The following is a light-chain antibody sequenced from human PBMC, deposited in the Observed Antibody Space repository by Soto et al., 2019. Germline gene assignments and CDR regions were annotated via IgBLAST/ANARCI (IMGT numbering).Light chain of an antibody. CDR3: QQSTRTPLT. J-gene: IGKJ1*01. V-gene: IGKV1-39*01. Sequence: DIQMTQFPSSLSASVGDRITITCRASQSINLNLNLHQQKPGKAPKLLIYAASSLQSGVPSRFSGSGSGTDFTLTISSLQPEDFATYYCQQSTRTPLTFGQGTNVEIK. CDR1: QSINLN. CDR2: AAS.